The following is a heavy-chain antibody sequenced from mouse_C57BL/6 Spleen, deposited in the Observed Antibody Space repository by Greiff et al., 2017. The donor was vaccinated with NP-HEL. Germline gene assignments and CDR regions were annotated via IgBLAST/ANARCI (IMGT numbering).Heavy chain of an antibody. V-gene: IGHV2-2*01. CDR2: IWRGGST. CDR3: ARNYDGSSPHWYFDV. CDR1: GFSLTSYG. Sequence: QVTLKESGPGLVQPSPSLSITCTVSGFSLTSYGVHWVRQSPGKGLEWLGVIWRGGSTDYNAAFISSLSISKDNSKSQVFFKMNSLQADDTAIYYCARNYDGSSPHWYFDVWGTGTTVTVSS. D-gene: IGHD1-1*01. J-gene: IGHJ1*03.